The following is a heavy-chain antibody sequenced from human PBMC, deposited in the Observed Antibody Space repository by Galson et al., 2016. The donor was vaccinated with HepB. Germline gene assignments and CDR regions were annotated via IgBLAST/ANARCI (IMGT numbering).Heavy chain of an antibody. CDR2: INPYNGNT. Sequence: SVKVSCKASGYIFTTHSLNWVRQAPGQGLEWMGWINPYNGNTNYAQKFQDRVTMTTDTSTSTAYIELRSLRAADTAIYYCAKRFGSHGMDAWGQGTTVTVSS. V-gene: IGHV1-18*01. CDR3: AKRFGSHGMDA. CDR1: GYIFTTHS. D-gene: IGHD3-10*01. J-gene: IGHJ6*02.